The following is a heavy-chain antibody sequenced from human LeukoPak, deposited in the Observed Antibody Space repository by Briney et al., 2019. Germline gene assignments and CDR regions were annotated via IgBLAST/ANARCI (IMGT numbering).Heavy chain of an antibody. CDR1: DDSIRGSIYF. CDR3: ARGSQTPDAGY. J-gene: IGHJ4*02. CDR2: VSYSGST. Sequence: SETLSLTCTVSDDSIRGSIYFWSWIRQPPGKGLEWIGYVSYSGSTDYSPSLKGRVAISIDLSKNHFSLKLTSVSAADTAIYYCARGSQTPDAGYWGPGILVTVSS. V-gene: IGHV4-61*03. D-gene: IGHD6-13*01.